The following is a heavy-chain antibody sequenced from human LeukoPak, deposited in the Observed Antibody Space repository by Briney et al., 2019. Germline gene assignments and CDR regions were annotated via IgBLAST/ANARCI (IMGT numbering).Heavy chain of an antibody. CDR3: GGGPHGY. CDR1: AGSISSGSYY. Sequence: SQTLSLTCTVSAGSISSGSYYWSWIRQPAGKGLEWIGRIYTSGSTNYNPSLKSRVTISVDTSKNQFSLKLSSVTAADTAVYYCGGGPHGYWGQGTLVTVSS. V-gene: IGHV4-61*02. CDR2: IYTSGST. J-gene: IGHJ4*02.